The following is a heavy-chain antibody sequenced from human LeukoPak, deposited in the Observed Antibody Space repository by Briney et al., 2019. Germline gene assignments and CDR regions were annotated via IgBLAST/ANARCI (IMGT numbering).Heavy chain of an antibody. V-gene: IGHV3-23*01. D-gene: IGHD3-22*01. CDR1: GFTFSNYA. CDR3: ARASEYDSGGYYIGGAFDY. J-gene: IGHJ4*02. CDR2: ISWRGGSK. Sequence: GGSLRLSCAPSGFTFSNYAVSCVRGSPGKGVEGLSSISWRGGSKGYRTSVTGWFTSSRDNSKKTMYLQMNSLRAGDTAVYSCARASEYDSGGYYIGGAFDYGGEGNRVTVSS.